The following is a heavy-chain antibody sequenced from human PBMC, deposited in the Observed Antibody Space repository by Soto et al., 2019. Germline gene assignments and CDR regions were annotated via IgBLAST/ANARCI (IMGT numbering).Heavy chain of an antibody. CDR2: INPNSGGT. J-gene: IGHJ6*03. D-gene: IGHD6-6*01. CDR3: ARDGEYSSSSTSYYYYMDV. Sequence: ASVKVSCKASGYTFTGYYMHWVRQAPGQGLEWMGWINPNSGGTNYAQKFQGWVTMTRDTSISTAYMELSRLRSDDTAVYYCARDGEYSSSSTSYYYYMDVWGKGTTVTVSS. V-gene: IGHV1-2*04. CDR1: GYTFTGYY.